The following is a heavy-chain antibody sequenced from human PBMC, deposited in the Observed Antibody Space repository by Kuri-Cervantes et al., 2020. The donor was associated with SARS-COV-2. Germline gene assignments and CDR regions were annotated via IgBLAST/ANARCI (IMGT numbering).Heavy chain of an antibody. CDR1: GFTFSSYA. J-gene: IGHJ4*02. CDR2: ISGSGGST. CDR3: AKRYSSSWTGPSPFDY. D-gene: IGHD6-13*01. Sequence: GGSLKISCAASGFTFSSYAMSWVRQAPGKGLEWVSAISGSGGSTYYADSVKGRFTISRDSSKNTLYLQMNSLRAEDTAVYYYAKRYSSSWTGPSPFDYWGQGTLVTVSS. V-gene: IGHV3-23*01.